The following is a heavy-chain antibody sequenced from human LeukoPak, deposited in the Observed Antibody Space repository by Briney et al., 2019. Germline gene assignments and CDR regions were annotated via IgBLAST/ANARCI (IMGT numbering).Heavy chain of an antibody. Sequence: GGSLRLSCAASGFTFSSYEMNWVRQAPGKGLEWVSYISSSGSTIYYADSVKGRFTISRDNAKNSLYLQMNSLRAEDTAVYYCAKDRSKGSSTSCYGYWGQGTLVTVSS. CDR2: ISSSGSTI. V-gene: IGHV3-48*03. D-gene: IGHD2-2*01. J-gene: IGHJ4*02. CDR1: GFTFSSYE. CDR3: AKDRSKGSSTSCYGY.